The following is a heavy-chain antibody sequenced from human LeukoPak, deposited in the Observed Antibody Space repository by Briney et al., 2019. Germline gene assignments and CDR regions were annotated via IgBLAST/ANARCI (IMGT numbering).Heavy chain of an antibody. CDR3: ARGFPIDY. V-gene: IGHV3-7*04. Sequence: GGSLRLSCAASGFTFSNSWMNWVRQAPGKGLEWVANIKRDGSEKYYVDSVKGRFTISRDNAKNSLYLQMNSLRAEDTAVYYCARGFPIDYWGQGTPVTVSS. CDR2: IKRDGSEK. J-gene: IGHJ4*02. CDR1: GFTFSNSW.